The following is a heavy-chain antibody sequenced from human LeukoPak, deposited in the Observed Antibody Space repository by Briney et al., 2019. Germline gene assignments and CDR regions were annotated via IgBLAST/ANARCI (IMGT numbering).Heavy chain of an antibody. D-gene: IGHD6-19*01. CDR3: VRESAYGSGWVTRWFDP. V-gene: IGHV6-1*01. J-gene: IGHJ5*02. CDR1: GDTLSSNSAA. CDR2: TYYRSKLYN. Sequence: SQTLSLTCAIYGDTLSSNSAAWNWVRQSPSRGLEWLGRTYYRSKLYNDYAASVKSRINVNSDTSKNQFSLHLNSVTPEDTAVYYCVRESAYGSGWVTRWFDPWGQVILVTVSS.